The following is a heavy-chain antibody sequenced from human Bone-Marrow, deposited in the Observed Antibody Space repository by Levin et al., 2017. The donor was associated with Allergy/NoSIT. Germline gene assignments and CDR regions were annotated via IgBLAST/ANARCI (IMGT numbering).Heavy chain of an antibody. CDR1: GGSIRSDY. V-gene: IGHV4-59*01. J-gene: IGHJ6*02. CDR2: INYSGYS. CDR3: AREDSSGYDADRYYNFGLDV. D-gene: IGHD3-22*01. Sequence: SQTLSLTCSVSGGSIRSDYWSWVRPTPGKGLEWIGHINYSGYSNYNPSLKSRVTIAVDTSTNQVSLRLRSVTAADTGVYFCAREDSSGYDADRYYNFGLDVWGQGTTVIVS.